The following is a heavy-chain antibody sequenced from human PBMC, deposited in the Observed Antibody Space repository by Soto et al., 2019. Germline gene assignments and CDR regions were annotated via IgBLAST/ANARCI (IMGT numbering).Heavy chain of an antibody. Sequence: EVQLLESGGGLVQPGGSLRLSCAASGFTFSSYAMNWVRQAPGKGLEWVSVISGSDGSTYYADSVKGRFTISRDNSKNTLNLHMNSLRAEATAVYYCARRSSRWYFDYWGPGTLVTVSS. CDR1: GFTFSSYA. J-gene: IGHJ4*02. CDR2: ISGSDGST. D-gene: IGHD6-13*01. CDR3: ARRSSRWYFDY. V-gene: IGHV3-23*01.